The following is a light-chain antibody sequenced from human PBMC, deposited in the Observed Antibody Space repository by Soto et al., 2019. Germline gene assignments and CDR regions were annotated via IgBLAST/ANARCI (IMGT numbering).Light chain of an antibody. CDR2: GAS. V-gene: IGKV3-15*01. Sequence: EIVLTQSPATLSVSPGERATLSCRASQSVINNLAWYQQKPGQGPRLLIFGASTRATDIPARFSGSGSGTEFTLTISSRQSEDFAVYYCQQYIHWPPLTFGGGTKVEIK. CDR3: QQYIHWPPLT. J-gene: IGKJ4*01. CDR1: QSVINN.